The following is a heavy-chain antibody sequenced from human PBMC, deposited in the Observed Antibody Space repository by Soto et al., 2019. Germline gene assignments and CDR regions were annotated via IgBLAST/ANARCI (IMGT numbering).Heavy chain of an antibody. CDR2: INPANGDT. J-gene: IGHJ4*02. CDR3: AKSGSLDY. D-gene: IGHD1-26*01. V-gene: IGHV1-3*01. Sequence: QVQLVQSGAEVKKPRASVRVSCKASGYTFISYPIHWVRQAPGQRLECMGWINPANGDTRYSQNFQGRVTITRDTSATTAYMDLNSLTSEDTAVYYCAKSGSLDYWGQGTPITVSS. CDR1: GYTFISYP.